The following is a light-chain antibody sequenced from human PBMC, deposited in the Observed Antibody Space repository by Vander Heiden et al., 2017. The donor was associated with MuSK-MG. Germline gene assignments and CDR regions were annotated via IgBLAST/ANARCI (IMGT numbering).Light chain of an antibody. J-gene: IGKJ4*01. CDR1: QGIKKD. CDR3: LQDYNYPLT. V-gene: IGKV1-6*01. Sequence: IQITQSPSSLSASVGDRVTITCRASQGIKKDLGWYQQRPGKAPNLLIYAASSLQSGVPARFSGSGSGTDFTLTISSLQPEDFATYYCLQDYNYPLTFGGGTKVEIK. CDR2: AAS.